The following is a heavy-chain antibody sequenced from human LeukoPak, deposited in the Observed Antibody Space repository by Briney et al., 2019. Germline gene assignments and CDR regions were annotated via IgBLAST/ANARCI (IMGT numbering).Heavy chain of an antibody. CDR1: GGSISSSNW. V-gene: IGHV4-4*02. CDR3: ARIEMATIDGGNWFDP. Sequence: SGTLTLTCAVSGGSISSSNWWSWVRQPPGKGLEWIGEIYHSGSTNYNPSLKSRVTISVDKSKNQFSLKLSSVTAADTAVYYCARIEMATIDGGNWFDPWGQGTLVTVSS. D-gene: IGHD5-24*01. J-gene: IGHJ5*02. CDR2: IYHSGST.